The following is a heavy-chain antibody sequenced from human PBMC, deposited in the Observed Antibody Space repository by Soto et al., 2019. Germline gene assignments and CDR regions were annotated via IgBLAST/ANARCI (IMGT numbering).Heavy chain of an antibody. V-gene: IGHV3-23*01. Sequence: EVQLLESGGGWVQPGGSLRLSCAASGFTFSNYAMNWVRQAPGKGLEWVSAISGNGGYTYYADSVKGRFTISRDNSKSTLYLQMNSLRAEGTAVYYCAKRLGIAVAGSFDYWGQGTLVTVSS. CDR3: AKRLGIAVAGSFDY. CDR2: ISGNGGYT. D-gene: IGHD6-19*01. J-gene: IGHJ4*02. CDR1: GFTFSNYA.